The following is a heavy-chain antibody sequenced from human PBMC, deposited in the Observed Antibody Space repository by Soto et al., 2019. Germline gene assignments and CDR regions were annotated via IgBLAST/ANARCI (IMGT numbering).Heavy chain of an antibody. CDR3: ARDRGRDGYNNAFDI. CDR2: INPSGGST. Sequence: GASVKVSCKASGYTFTSYYMHWVRQAPGQGLEWMGIINPSGGSTSYAQKFQGRVTMTRDTSTSTVYMELSSLRSEDTAVYYCARDRGRDGYNNAFDIWGQGTMVPVSS. D-gene: IGHD5-12*01. CDR1: GYTFTSYY. V-gene: IGHV1-46*01. J-gene: IGHJ3*02.